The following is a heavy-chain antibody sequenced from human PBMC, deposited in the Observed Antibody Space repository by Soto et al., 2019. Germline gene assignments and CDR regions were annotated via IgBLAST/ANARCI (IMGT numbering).Heavy chain of an antibody. CDR1: GGSISSGGYY. J-gene: IGHJ4*02. V-gene: IGHV4-31*03. Sequence: QVQLQESGPGLVKPSQTLSLTCTVSGGSISSGGYYWSWIRQHPGKGLEWIGYIYYSGSTYYNPSLKGRVXXSXDXXKNQFSLKLSSVTAADTAVYYCARSVGAAANDLDYWGQGTLVTVSS. CDR3: ARSVGAAANDLDY. D-gene: IGHD6-13*01. CDR2: IYYSGST.